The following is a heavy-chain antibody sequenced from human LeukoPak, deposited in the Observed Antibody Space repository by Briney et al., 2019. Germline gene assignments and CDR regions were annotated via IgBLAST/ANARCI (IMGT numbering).Heavy chain of an antibody. V-gene: IGHV1-18*01. CDR1: GYTFTTYG. D-gene: IGHD2-2*01. CDR2: ISAYNGDT. CDR3: ARDHSSSCQLLDY. J-gene: IGHJ4*02. Sequence: AASVKVSCKASGYTFTTYGVTWVRQAPRQGLEWMGWISAYNGDTNYAQKFQDRITMTTDTSTNTAYIELRSLRSDDTAVYYCARDHSSSCQLLDYWGQGTLVTVSS.